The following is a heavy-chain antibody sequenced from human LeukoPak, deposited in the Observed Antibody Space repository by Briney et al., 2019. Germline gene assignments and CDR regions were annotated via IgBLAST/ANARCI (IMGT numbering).Heavy chain of an antibody. J-gene: IGHJ4*02. D-gene: IGHD3-22*01. Sequence: SVKVSCKASGGTFSSYAIGWVRQAPGQGLEWMGGIIPIFGTANYAQKFQGRVTITTDESTSTAYMELSSLRSEDTAVYYCARGDYGSGYYYIFDYWGQGTLVTVSS. CDR1: GGTFSSYA. CDR2: IIPIFGTA. CDR3: ARGDYGSGYYYIFDY. V-gene: IGHV1-69*05.